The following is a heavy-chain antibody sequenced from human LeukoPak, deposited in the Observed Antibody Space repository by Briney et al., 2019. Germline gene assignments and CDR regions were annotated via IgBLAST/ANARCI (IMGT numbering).Heavy chain of an antibody. J-gene: IGHJ4*02. CDR1: GGSFSGYY. V-gene: IGHV4-34*01. D-gene: IGHD5-24*01. CDR2: INHSGST. Sequence: SETLSLTCAVYGGSFSGYYWSWIRQPPGKGLEWIGEINHSGSTNYNPSLKSRVTISVDTSKNQFSLKLSYVTAADTAVYYCARDHGRWLQLRFPYYFDYWGQGTLVTVSS. CDR3: ARDHGRWLQLRFPYYFDY.